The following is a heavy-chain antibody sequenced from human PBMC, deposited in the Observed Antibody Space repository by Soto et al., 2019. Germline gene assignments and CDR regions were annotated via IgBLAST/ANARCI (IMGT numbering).Heavy chain of an antibody. J-gene: IGHJ5*02. CDR1: GGSINNYKNY. CDR3: AREIVDSFDSSGYPVS. V-gene: IGHV4-30-4*01. CDR2: VYYSGTT. Sequence: QVQLQESGPGLVKASQTLSLTCTVSGGSINNYKNYWSWIRQPPGKGLEWIGYVYYSGTTHYNPSLKSRLTMSIDTSKNQFSLNLTSVIAADAAVYYCAREIVDSFDSSGYPVSWGLGTLVTVSP. D-gene: IGHD3-22*01.